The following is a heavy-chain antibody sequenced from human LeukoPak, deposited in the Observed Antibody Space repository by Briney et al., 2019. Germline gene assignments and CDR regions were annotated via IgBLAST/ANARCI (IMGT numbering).Heavy chain of an antibody. D-gene: IGHD3-22*01. Sequence: GASVKVSCKASGYTFTSYAMHWVRQAPGQRLEWMGWINAGNGNTKYSQKFQGRVTITRDTSASTAYMELSSLRSEDTAVYYYARSLDYYDSSGYYAHWGQGTLVTVSS. CDR2: INAGNGNT. CDR3: ARSLDYYDSSGYYAH. V-gene: IGHV1-3*01. J-gene: IGHJ4*02. CDR1: GYTFTSYA.